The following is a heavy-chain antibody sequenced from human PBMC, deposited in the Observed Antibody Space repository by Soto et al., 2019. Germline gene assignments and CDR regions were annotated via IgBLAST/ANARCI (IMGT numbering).Heavy chain of an antibody. D-gene: IGHD5-18*01. CDR2: ISYSGST. Sequence: SETLSLTCSVSGDSISRNYWGWIRQPPGKGLEWIGYISYSGSTYYNPSLKSRVTISVDTSKNQFSLKLSSVTAADTAVYYCARAVDTAMVGRFDYWGQGTLVTVSS. J-gene: IGHJ4*02. CDR1: GDSISRNY. V-gene: IGHV4-59*12. CDR3: ARAVDTAMVGRFDY.